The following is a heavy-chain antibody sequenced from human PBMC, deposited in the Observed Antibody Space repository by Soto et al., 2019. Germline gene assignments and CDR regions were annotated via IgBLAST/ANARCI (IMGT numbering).Heavy chain of an antibody. Sequence: GQSLKISCKGSAYSFTSYWISWVRQMPGKGLEWMGRIDPSDSYTNYSPSFQGHVTISADKSISTAYLQWSSLKAPDPAMHYCAGRPKYCSNYMDVLGQGTTVAVS. CDR3: AGRPKYCSNYMDV. CDR1: AYSFTSYW. V-gene: IGHV5-10-1*01. CDR2: IDPSDSYT. J-gene: IGHJ6*02. D-gene: IGHD2-21*02.